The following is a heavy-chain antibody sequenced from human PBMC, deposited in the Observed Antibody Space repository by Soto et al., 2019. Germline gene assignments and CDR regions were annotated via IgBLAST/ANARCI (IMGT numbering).Heavy chain of an antibody. V-gene: IGHV3-11*01. CDR3: ARVTAARPDAFDI. CDR2: ISSSGSTI. J-gene: IGHJ3*02. D-gene: IGHD6-6*01. CDR1: GCTFSDYY. Sequence: GGSLRLSCAASGCTFSDYYMSWIRQAPGKGLEWVSYISSSGSTIYYADSVKGRFTISRDNAKNSLYPQMNSLRAEDTAVYYCARVTAARPDAFDIWGQGTMVTVSS.